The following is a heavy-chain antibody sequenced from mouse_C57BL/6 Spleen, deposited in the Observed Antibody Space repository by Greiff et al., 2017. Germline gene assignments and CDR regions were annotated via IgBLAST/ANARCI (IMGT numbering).Heavy chain of an antibody. CDR1: GYTFTSYW. CDR3: ARSRGNYAVYFDY. Sequence: QVQLQQPGAELVMPGASVKLSCKASGYTFTSYWMHWVKQRPGQGLEWIGEIDPSDSYTNYNQKFKGKSTLTVDKSSSTAYMQLSSLTSEDSAVYYCARSRGNYAVYFDYWGQGTTLTVSS. D-gene: IGHD2-1*01. CDR2: IDPSDSYT. J-gene: IGHJ2*01. V-gene: IGHV1-69*01.